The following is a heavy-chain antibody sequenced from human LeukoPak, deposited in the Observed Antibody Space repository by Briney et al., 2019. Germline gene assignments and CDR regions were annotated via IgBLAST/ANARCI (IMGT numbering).Heavy chain of an antibody. D-gene: IGHD3-22*01. CDR3: ARGRDYYDSSGYTLDY. J-gene: IGHJ4*02. Sequence: SETLSLTCAVYGGSFSGYYWSWIRQPPGKRLEWIGEINHSGSTNYNASLKSRVTISVDTSKNQFSLKLSSVTAADTAVYYCARGRDYYDSSGYTLDYWGQGTLVTVSS. V-gene: IGHV4-34*01. CDR2: INHSGST. CDR1: GGSFSGYY.